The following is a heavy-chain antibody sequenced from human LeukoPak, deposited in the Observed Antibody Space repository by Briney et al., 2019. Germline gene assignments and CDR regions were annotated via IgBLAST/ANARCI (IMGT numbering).Heavy chain of an antibody. CDR1: GFTFSSYW. J-gene: IGHJ4*02. CDR3: ASDPARDYYDTSGYFRWVDY. D-gene: IGHD3-22*01. V-gene: IGHV3-21*04. Sequence: GGSLRLSCAASGFTFSSYWMSWVRQAPGKGLEWVSSISSSSSYIYYADSVKGRFTISRDNAKNSLYLQMNSLRAEDTAVYYCASDPARDYYDTSGYFRWVDYWGQGTLVTVSS. CDR2: ISSSSSYI.